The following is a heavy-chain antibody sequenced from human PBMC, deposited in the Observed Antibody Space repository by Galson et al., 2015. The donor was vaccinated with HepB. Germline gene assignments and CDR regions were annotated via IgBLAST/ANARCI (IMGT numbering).Heavy chain of an antibody. Sequence: SLRLSCAASGFTFNDDYMTWIRQASGKGLEWVSHISSNSGTTIYYADSVKGRFTISRDNAKNSLFLQMNSLRAEDTAVYYCAREYGDIVVVVAATHPGYFDYWGQGTLVTVSS. CDR2: ISSNSGTTI. D-gene: IGHD2-15*01. J-gene: IGHJ4*02. CDR3: AREYGDIVVVVAATHPGYFDY. CDR1: GFTFNDDY. V-gene: IGHV3-11*04.